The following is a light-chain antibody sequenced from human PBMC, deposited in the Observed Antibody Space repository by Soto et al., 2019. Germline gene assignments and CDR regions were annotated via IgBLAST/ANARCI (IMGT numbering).Light chain of an antibody. Sequence: QSALTQPASVSGSPGQSITISCTGTISDVGGYNFVSWYQQYPGKAPKLMICNVSNRPSGVSNRFSGSKSGNTAALTISGLQAGDEADYYCISFKGSNYVFGRGTKLTVL. V-gene: IGLV2-14*03. J-gene: IGLJ1*01. CDR1: ISDVGGYNF. CDR3: ISFKGSNYV. CDR2: NVS.